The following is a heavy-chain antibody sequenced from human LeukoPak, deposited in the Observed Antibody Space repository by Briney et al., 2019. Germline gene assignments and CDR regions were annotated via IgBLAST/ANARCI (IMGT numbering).Heavy chain of an antibody. D-gene: IGHD6-19*01. CDR1: GFTFSNYA. J-gene: IGHJ4*02. CDR3: AKDPSSGWLSQIDF. CDR2: ISGSGGFT. Sequence: GGSLRLSCAASGFTFSNYAMTWVRQAPGKGLEWVAVISGSGGFTHYADSVKGRSTISRDNSNNTVHLQMNSLRGDDTGVYYCAKDPSSGWLSQIDFWGQGTLVTVSS. V-gene: IGHV3-23*01.